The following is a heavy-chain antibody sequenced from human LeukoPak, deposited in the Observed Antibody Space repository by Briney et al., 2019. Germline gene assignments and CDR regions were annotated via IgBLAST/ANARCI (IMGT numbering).Heavy chain of an antibody. CDR1: RXSFATYW. J-gene: IGHJ4*02. CDR3: ARPRRAERDEDF. V-gene: IGHV5-51*01. CDR2: INPGDTNI. Sequence: GESLKISCQASRXSFATYWNGWVRQMPGKGLECMGTINPGDTNIAYSPSFQGQVTISADRSISTAYLQWSSLKASDTAMYYCARPRRAERDEDFWGQGALVTVSS. D-gene: IGHD1-1*01.